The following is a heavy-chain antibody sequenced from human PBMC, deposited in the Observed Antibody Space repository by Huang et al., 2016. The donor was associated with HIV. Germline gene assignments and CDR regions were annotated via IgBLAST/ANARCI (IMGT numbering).Heavy chain of an antibody. CDR1: GESLGTYY. CDR3: ARRFRVAATRKWFDP. J-gene: IGHJ5*02. V-gene: IGHV4-34*01. Sequence: QVQLQQWGAGLLKPSETLALTCAVYGESLGTYYWAWIRRPPGKGLQWIGEVNDGGDINYNPSLESRVTISVDTSRNQVSLTVTSMTAADTATYYCARRFRVAATRKWFDPWGQGTLVSVSS. CDR2: VNDGGDI. D-gene: IGHD3-10*01.